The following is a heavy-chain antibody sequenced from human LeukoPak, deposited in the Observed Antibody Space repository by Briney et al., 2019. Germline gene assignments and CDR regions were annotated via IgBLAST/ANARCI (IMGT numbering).Heavy chain of an antibody. J-gene: IGHJ3*02. D-gene: IGHD4-17*01. CDR3: AKDPNGDYVGAFDT. CDR2: IGITSEYI. Sequence: GGSLRLSCAASGFTITAYAMSWVRQSPGKGLEWVSGIGITSEYIHYADSVKGRFTISRDNSKNTVYLEISSLRAEDAAVYYCAKDPNGDYVGAFDTWGQGTMVIVSS. CDR1: GFTITAYA. V-gene: IGHV3-23*01.